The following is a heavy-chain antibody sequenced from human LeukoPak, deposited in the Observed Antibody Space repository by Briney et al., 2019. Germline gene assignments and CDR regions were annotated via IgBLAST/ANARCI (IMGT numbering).Heavy chain of an antibody. Sequence: SETLSLTCAVYGGSFSGYYWSWIRQPPGKGLEWIGSIYYSGSTYYNPSLKSRVTISVDTSKNQFSLELSSVTAADTAVYYCARDGADGAAAGTEYYFDYWGQGTLVTVSS. D-gene: IGHD6-13*01. J-gene: IGHJ4*02. V-gene: IGHV4-34*01. CDR1: GGSFSGYY. CDR2: IYYSGST. CDR3: ARDGADGAAAGTEYYFDY.